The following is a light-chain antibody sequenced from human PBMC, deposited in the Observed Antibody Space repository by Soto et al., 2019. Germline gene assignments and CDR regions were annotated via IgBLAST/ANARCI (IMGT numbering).Light chain of an antibody. J-gene: IGKJ3*01. Sequence: IQMTQSPSSLSASLGDRVTITCRASQSISRHLNWYQQKPGKAPMLLIYAASSLQSGVPSRFSGSGSGTDVILTITSLQPEDYATYYCQQTYNRQITFGPGTKVDSK. CDR2: AAS. CDR1: QSISRH. CDR3: QQTYNRQIT. V-gene: IGKV1-39*01.